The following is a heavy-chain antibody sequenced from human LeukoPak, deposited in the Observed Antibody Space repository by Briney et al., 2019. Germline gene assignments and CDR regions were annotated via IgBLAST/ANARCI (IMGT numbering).Heavy chain of an antibody. CDR1: GGSFSGYY. Sequence: PSQTLSLTCAVYGGSFSGYYWSWIRQPPGKGLEWIGEINHSGSTNYNPSLKSRVTISVDTSKNQFSLKLSSVTAADTAVYYCARHAPRYGGSPFDYWGQGTLVTVSS. D-gene: IGHD2-15*01. CDR2: INHSGST. CDR3: ARHAPRYGGSPFDY. J-gene: IGHJ4*02. V-gene: IGHV4-34*01.